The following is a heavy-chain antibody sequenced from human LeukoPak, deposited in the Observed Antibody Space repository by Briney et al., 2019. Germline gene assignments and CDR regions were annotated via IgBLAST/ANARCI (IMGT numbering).Heavy chain of an antibody. J-gene: IGHJ4*02. CDR2: IIPIFGTA. CDR1: GGTFSSYA. Sequence: SVKVSCKASGGTFSSYAISWVRQAPGQGLEWMGGIIPIFGTANYAQKLQGRVTITADKSTSTAYMELSSLRSEDTAVYYCASVLVRYYYDSSGYPWSFDYWGQGTLVTVSS. V-gene: IGHV1-69*06. D-gene: IGHD3-22*01. CDR3: ASVLVRYYYDSSGYPWSFDY.